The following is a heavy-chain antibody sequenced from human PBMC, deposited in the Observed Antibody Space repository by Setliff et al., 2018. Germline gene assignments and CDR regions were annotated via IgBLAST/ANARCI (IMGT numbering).Heavy chain of an antibody. CDR3: AREVPGYSGALDF. V-gene: IGHV1-2*02. D-gene: IGHD5-12*01. Sequence: ASVKVSCKASGYTFTSFFHQWVRQAPGQGLEWLGWINSNSGSTTYAQKFQGRVTVTRDTSINTVYMELKSLTSDDSAVYYCAREVPGYSGALDFWGRGTLVTVSS. CDR1: GYTFTSFF. J-gene: IGHJ5*01. CDR2: INSNSGST.